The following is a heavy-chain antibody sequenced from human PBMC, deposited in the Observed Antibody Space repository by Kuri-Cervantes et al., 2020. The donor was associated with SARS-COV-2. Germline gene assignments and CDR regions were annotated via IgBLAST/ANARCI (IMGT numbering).Heavy chain of an antibody. Sequence: SETLSLTCTVSGGSISSYYWSWIRQPAGKGLEWIGRIYTSGSTNYNPSLKSRVTMSVDTSKNQFSLKLSSVTAADTAVYYCARDRPSYCSSTSCYTGIFDYWGRGTLVTVSS. CDR3: ARDRPSYCSSTSCYTGIFDY. D-gene: IGHD2-2*02. J-gene: IGHJ4*02. CDR2: IYTSGST. V-gene: IGHV4-4*07. CDR1: GGSISSYY.